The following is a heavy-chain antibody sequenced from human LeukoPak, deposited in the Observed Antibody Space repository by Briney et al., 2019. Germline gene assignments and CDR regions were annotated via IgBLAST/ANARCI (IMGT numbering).Heavy chain of an antibody. CDR1: GYSFTSYW. CDR3: ARRLMYYYDSSGYDVAFDI. J-gene: IGHJ3*02. CDR2: IYPGDSDT. Sequence: GESLKISCKGSGYSFTSYWIGWVRQMPGKGLEWMGIIYPGDSDTTYSPSFQGQVTMSDDKSISTAYLQWSSLKASDTAMYYCARRLMYYYDSSGYDVAFDIWGQGTMVTVSS. D-gene: IGHD3-22*01. V-gene: IGHV5-51*01.